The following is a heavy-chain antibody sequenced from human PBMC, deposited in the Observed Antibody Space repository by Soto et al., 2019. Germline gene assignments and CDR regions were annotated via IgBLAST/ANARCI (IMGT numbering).Heavy chain of an antibody. CDR3: AKEHHYSSSWSEFDY. J-gene: IGHJ4*02. D-gene: IGHD6-13*01. Sequence: EVQLLGSGGGLVQPGGSLRLSCAASGFTFSSYAMSWVRQAPGKGLEWVSAISGSGVSTYYADSVKGRFTITRDNSKNTLYLQMNSLRAEDTAVYYCAKEHHYSSSWSEFDYWGQGTLVTVSS. CDR1: GFTFSSYA. CDR2: ISGSGVST. V-gene: IGHV3-23*01.